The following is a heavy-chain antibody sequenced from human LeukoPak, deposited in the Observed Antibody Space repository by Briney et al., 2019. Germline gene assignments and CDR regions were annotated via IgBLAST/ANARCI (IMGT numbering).Heavy chain of an antibody. Sequence: SETLSLTCTVSGGSISSYYWSWIRQPPGKGLEWIGYIYHSGSTNYNPSLKSRVTISVDTSKNQFSLKLSSVTAADTAVYYCARVGYSSSWYLAGWGQGTLVTVSS. CDR2: IYHSGST. V-gene: IGHV4-59*01. D-gene: IGHD6-13*01. CDR3: ARVGYSSSWYLAG. J-gene: IGHJ4*02. CDR1: GGSISSYY.